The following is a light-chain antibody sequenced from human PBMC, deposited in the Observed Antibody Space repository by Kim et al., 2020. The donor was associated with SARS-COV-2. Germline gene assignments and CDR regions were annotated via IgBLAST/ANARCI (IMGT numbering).Light chain of an antibody. CDR1: KSLVHSEGNTN. J-gene: IGKJ1*01. CDR2: KIS. Sequence: TDYNSCRSSKSLVHSEGNTNVSWRQQRPGQHPRLLIYKISDRFSGVPDRFSGRGAGTDFTLKISRVEAEDVGVYFCMQATQFPWTFGQGTKVDIK. CDR3: MQATQFPWT. V-gene: IGKV2-24*01.